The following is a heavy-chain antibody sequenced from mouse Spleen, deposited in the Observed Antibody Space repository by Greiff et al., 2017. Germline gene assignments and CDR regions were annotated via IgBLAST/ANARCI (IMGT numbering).Heavy chain of an antibody. D-gene: IGHD1-1*01. J-gene: IGHJ3*01. CDR1: GFTFSDYG. CDR3: ARGRYGSSPSWFAY. V-gene: IGHV5-17*01. CDR2: ISSGSSTI. Sequence: EVKLVESGGGLVKPGGSLKLSCAASGFTFSDYGMHWVRQAPEKGLEWVAYISSGSSTIYYADTVKGRFTISRDNAKNTLFLQMTSLRSEDTAMYYCARGRYGSSPSWFAYWGQGTLVTVSA.